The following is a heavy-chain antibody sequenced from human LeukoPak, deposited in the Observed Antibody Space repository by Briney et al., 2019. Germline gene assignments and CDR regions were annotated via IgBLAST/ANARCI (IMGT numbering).Heavy chain of an antibody. CDR2: NNPSGGST. Sequence: ASVKVSCEASGYTFTSYYMHWVRQAPGQGLEWMGINNPSGGSTSYAQKFQGRVTMTRDMSTSTVYMELSSLRSEDTAVYYCARDPRGHDYSNYDYWGQGTLVTVSS. J-gene: IGHJ4*02. CDR1: GYTFTSYY. D-gene: IGHD4-11*01. CDR3: ARDPRGHDYSNYDY. V-gene: IGHV1-46*01.